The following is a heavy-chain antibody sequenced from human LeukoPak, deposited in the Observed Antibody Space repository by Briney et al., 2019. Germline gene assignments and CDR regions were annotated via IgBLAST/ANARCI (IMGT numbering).Heavy chain of an antibody. J-gene: IGHJ4*02. V-gene: IGHV4/OR15-8*01. D-gene: IGHD3-9*01. Sequence: SETLSLTCGVSGSSISSSTWWTWVRQPPGKGLEWIGEVFYSGSTNSNPSLKSRLTMSVDESKHEFSLKLTSVTAADTAVYYCASGGLVSRYLDHWGQGTLVTVSP. CDR3: ASGGLVSRYLDH. CDR1: GSSISSSTW. CDR2: VFYSGST.